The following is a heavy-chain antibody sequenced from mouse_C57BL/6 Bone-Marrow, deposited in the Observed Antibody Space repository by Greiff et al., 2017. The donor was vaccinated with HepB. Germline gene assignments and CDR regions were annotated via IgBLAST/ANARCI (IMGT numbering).Heavy chain of an antibody. J-gene: IGHJ2*01. CDR1: GYTFTSYW. V-gene: IGHV1-5*01. Sequence: VQLKESGTVLVRPGASVKMSCKTSGYTFTSYWMHWVKQRPGQGLEWIGAIYPGNSDTSYNQKFKGKATLTAVTAASTAYMELSSLTNEDSAVYYCTRADYYGSSSYDYWGQGTTLTVSS. D-gene: IGHD1-1*01. CDR3: TRADYYGSSSYDY. CDR2: IYPGNSDT.